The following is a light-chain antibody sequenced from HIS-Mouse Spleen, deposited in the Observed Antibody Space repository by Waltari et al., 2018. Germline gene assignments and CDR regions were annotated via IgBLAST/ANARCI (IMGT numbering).Light chain of an antibody. CDR3: QTWGTGIRV. J-gene: IGLJ3*02. CDR1: SGHSSYA. CDR2: LNSDGSH. Sequence: QLVLTQSPSASASLGASVKLTCTLSSGHSSYAIAWHQQQPEKGPRYLMKLNSDGSHSKGDGLPHRFSGSSSGAERYLTISSLQSEDEADYYCQTWGTGIRVFGGGTKLTVL. V-gene: IGLV4-69*01.